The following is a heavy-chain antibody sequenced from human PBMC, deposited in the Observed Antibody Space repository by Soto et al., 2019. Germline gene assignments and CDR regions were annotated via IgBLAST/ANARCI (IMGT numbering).Heavy chain of an antibody. V-gene: IGHV1-69*13. CDR2: IIPIFGTA. CDR1: GGTFSSYA. Sequence: SVKVSCRASGGTFSSYAISWVRQALGQGLEWMGGIIPIFGTANYAQKFQGRVTITADESTSTAYMELSSLRSEDTAVYYCARDREPYYYDSSGYYPDAFEIWGKETMVTVSS. CDR3: ARDREPYYYDSSGYYPDAFEI. D-gene: IGHD3-22*01. J-gene: IGHJ3*02.